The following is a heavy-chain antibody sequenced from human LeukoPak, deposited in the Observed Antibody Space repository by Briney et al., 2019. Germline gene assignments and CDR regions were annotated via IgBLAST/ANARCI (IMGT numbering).Heavy chain of an antibody. CDR3: ARAEPGIAVAGTFYYYYGMDV. D-gene: IGHD6-19*01. J-gene: IGHJ6*02. CDR1: GFTFSSYE. V-gene: IGHV3-48*03. Sequence: GGSLRLSCAASGFTFSSYEMNRVRQAPGKGLEWVSYISSSGSTIYYADSVKGRFTISRDNAKNSLYLQMNSLRAEDTAVYYCARAEPGIAVAGTFYYYYGMDVWGQGTTVTVSS. CDR2: ISSSGSTI.